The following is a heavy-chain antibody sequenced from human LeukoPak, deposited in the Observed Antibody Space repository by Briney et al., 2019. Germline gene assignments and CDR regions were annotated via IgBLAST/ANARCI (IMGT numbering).Heavy chain of an antibody. Sequence: GGSLRLSXAASGFTLSGSAMHWVRQASGRGLEWVGRIRTKTNNYATAYAASVNGRFTVSRDDSKNTAYLQMNSLRTEDTAIYYCMSMSVQNCFGDCYGRSWGQGTLVTVSS. CDR3: MSMSVQNCFGDCYGRS. J-gene: IGHJ4*02. CDR1: GFTLSGSA. CDR2: IRTKTNNYAT. D-gene: IGHD2-21*01. V-gene: IGHV3-73*01.